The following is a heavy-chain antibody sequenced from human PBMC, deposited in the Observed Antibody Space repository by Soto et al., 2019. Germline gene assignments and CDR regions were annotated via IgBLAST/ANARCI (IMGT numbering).Heavy chain of an antibody. Sequence: GGSLRLSCAASGFTFSSYAMHWVRQAPGKGLEWVAVISYDGSNKYYADSVKGRFTISRDNAKNTLYLQMNSLRVEDTAVYYCAREIVTYYYDSSGHDAFDMRGQGTMVTVSS. J-gene: IGHJ3*02. D-gene: IGHD3-22*01. CDR3: AREIVTYYYDSSGHDAFDM. CDR1: GFTFSSYA. V-gene: IGHV3-30-3*01. CDR2: ISYDGSNK.